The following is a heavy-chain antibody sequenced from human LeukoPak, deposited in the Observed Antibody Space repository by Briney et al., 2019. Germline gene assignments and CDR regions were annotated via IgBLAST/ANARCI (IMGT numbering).Heavy chain of an antibody. Sequence: SETLSLTCTVSGGSISSSSYYWGWIRQPPGKGLEWIGSIYYSGSTYYNPSLKSRDTISVDTSKNQFSLKLSSVTAADPAVYYCASILGYCSSTSCRYFDYWGQGTLVTVSS. D-gene: IGHD2-2*01. CDR1: GGSISSSSYY. CDR2: IYYSGST. CDR3: ASILGYCSSTSCRYFDY. V-gene: IGHV4-39*01. J-gene: IGHJ4*02.